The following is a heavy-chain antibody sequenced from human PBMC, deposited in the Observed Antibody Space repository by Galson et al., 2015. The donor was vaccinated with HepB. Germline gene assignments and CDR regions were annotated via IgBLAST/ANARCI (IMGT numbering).Heavy chain of an antibody. CDR3: ARKTGIAVAGTLDA. D-gene: IGHD6-19*01. CDR2: ISYDGSNK. Sequence: SLRLSCAASGFTFSSYGMHWVRQAPGKGLEWVAVISYDGSNKYYADSVKGRFTISRDNSKNTLYLQMNSLRAEDTAVYYCARKTGIAVAGTLDAWGQGTLVTVSS. J-gene: IGHJ5*02. CDR1: GFTFSSYG. V-gene: IGHV3-30*03.